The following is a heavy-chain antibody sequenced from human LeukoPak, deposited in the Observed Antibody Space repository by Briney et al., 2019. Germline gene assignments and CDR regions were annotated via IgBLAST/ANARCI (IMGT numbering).Heavy chain of an antibody. D-gene: IGHD3-16*01. CDR1: GFAFSSYA. Sequence: GGSLRLSCAASGFAFSSYAMSWVRQAPGKGLEWVASINHNGNVNYYVDSVKGRFTISRDNAKNSLYLQMSNLRAEDTAVYFCARGGGLDVWGQGATVTVSS. CDR3: ARGGGLDV. CDR2: INHNGNVN. J-gene: IGHJ6*02. V-gene: IGHV3-7*03.